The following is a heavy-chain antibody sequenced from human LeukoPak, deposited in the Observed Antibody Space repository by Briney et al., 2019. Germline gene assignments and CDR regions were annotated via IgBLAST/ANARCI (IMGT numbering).Heavy chain of an antibody. CDR1: GVSISTYY. Sequence: SETLSLTCTVSGVSISTYYWSWIRQPPGKGLEWIGYISYSGSNKYNPSLKSRVTLSVDMSKNQFSLKLSSVTAADSAIYYCARLPHIAVAGQDFAYWGPGTLVTVSS. J-gene: IGHJ4*02. V-gene: IGHV4-59*08. D-gene: IGHD6-19*01. CDR2: ISYSGSN. CDR3: ARLPHIAVAGQDFAY.